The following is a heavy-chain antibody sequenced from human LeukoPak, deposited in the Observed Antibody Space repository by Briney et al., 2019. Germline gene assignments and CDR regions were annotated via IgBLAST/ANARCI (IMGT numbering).Heavy chain of an antibody. D-gene: IGHD3-22*01. CDR1: GFTFSSYA. CDR2: ISYDGSNK. J-gene: IGHJ1*01. CDR3: ARDTYYYDSSGLEIQH. Sequence: GGSLRLSCAASGFTFSSYAMHWVRQAPGKGLEWVAVISYDGSNKYYADSVKGRFTISRDNSKNTLYLQMNSLRAEDTAVYYCARDTYYYDSSGLEIQHWGQGTLVTVSS. V-gene: IGHV3-30-3*01.